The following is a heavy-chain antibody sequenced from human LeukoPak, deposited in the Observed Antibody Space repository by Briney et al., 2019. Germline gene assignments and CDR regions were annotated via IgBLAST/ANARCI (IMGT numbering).Heavy chain of an antibody. D-gene: IGHD3-16*02. CDR1: GFTFSNAW. CDR2: IKSKIDGGTT. CDR3: TTDWEYYDNVWGSYRRVGY. Sequence: MAGGSLRLSCAASGFTFSNAWMSWVRQAPGKGLEWVGRIKSKIDGGTTDYAAPVKGRFTISRDDSKNTLYLQMNSLKTEDTAVYYCTTDWEYYDNVWGSYRRVGYWGQGTLVTVSS. V-gene: IGHV3-15*01. J-gene: IGHJ4*02.